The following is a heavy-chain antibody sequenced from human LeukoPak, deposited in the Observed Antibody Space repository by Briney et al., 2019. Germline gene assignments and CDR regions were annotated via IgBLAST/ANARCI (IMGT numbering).Heavy chain of an antibody. CDR3: ARGRYYDILTGYSRDYFDY. Sequence: GGSLRLSCAASGFTVSDDYMTWVRQAPGKGLEWVSVIFTGGGTYYADSVKGRFTISRDSSKTTVYLQVNSLRAGDTAVYYCARGRYYDILTGYSRDYFDYWGQGTLVTVSS. CDR1: GFTVSDDY. D-gene: IGHD3-9*01. CDR2: IFTGGGT. V-gene: IGHV3-53*01. J-gene: IGHJ4*02.